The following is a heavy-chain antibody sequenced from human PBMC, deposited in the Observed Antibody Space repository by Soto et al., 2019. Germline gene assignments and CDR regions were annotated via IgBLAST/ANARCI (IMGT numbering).Heavy chain of an antibody. V-gene: IGHV1-3*01. CDR3: AKEGGP. CDR1: GYNFVTYA. D-gene: IGHD3-16*01. J-gene: IGHJ5*02. Sequence: ASVKVSCKTSGYNFVTYAIHWIRHAPGQRLEWLGWIRPDNGNTKYSEKLQGRVTMTRDTSATTVYMELSSLSYEDTAIYYCAKEGGPWGQGTQVTVSS. CDR2: IRPDNGNT.